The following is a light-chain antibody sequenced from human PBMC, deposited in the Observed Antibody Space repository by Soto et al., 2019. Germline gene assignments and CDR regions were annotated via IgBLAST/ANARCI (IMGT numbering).Light chain of an antibody. CDR2: RDT. V-gene: IGLV3-9*01. Sequence: SYELTQPLSVSVALGQTARITCGGNNIGSKNVHWYQQKPGQAPVLVIYRDTNRPSGIPERFSGSNSRNPATLTISRAQAGDEGDYYCQVWDSSSVVFGGGTKLTVL. CDR1: NIGSKN. CDR3: QVWDSSSVV. J-gene: IGLJ2*01.